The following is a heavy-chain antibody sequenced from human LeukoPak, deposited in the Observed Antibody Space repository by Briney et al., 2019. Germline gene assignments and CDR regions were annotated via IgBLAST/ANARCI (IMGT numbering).Heavy chain of an antibody. V-gene: IGHV4-39*01. Sequence: KPSETLSLTCTASGGSISSSSYYWGWIRQPPGKGLEWIGSIYYSGSTYYNPSLKSRVTISVDTSKNQFSLKLSSVTAADTAVYYCARPGYCSGGSCYYPLVYWGQGTLVTVSS. D-gene: IGHD2-15*01. J-gene: IGHJ4*02. CDR2: IYYSGST. CDR3: ARPGYCSGGSCYYPLVY. CDR1: GGSISSSSYY.